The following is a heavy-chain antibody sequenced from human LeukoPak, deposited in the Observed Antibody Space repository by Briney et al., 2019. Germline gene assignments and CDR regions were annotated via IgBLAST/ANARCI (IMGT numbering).Heavy chain of an antibody. D-gene: IGHD2-2*02. J-gene: IGHJ4*02. V-gene: IGHV4-59*01. CDR1: GGSISSYY. CDR2: IYYSGST. Sequence: SETLSLTCTVSGGSISSYYWSWIRQPPGKGLEWIGYIYYSGSTNYNPSLKSRVTISVDTSKNQFSLKLSSVTAADTAVYYCAKSGKAAIVDYWGQGTLVTVSS. CDR3: AKSGKAAIVDY.